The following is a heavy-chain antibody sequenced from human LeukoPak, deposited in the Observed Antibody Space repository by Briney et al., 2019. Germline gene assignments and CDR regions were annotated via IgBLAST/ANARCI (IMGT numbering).Heavy chain of an antibody. V-gene: IGHV4-34*01. CDR2: INHSGGT. CDR3: ARGPIPRYDSSGYYYDY. CDR1: GGSFSGYY. J-gene: IGHJ4*02. D-gene: IGHD3-22*01. Sequence: SETLSLTCAVYGGSFSGYYWSWIRQPPGKGLEWIGEINHSGGTNHNPSLKNRVTTSIDTSKNQFSLKLSSVTAADTAVYYCARGPIPRYDSSGYYYDYWGQGTLVTVSS.